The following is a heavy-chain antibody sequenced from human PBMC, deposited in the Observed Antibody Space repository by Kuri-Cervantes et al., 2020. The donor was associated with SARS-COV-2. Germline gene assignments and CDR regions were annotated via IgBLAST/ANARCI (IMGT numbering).Heavy chain of an antibody. D-gene: IGHD2-2*01. CDR3: ARGIAMAVPREYYFGY. Sequence: GGSLRLSCEVSGFLFSASAIHWVRQAPGKGLEWVSSISSSSSYIYYADSVKGRFTISRDNAKNSLYLQMNSLRAEDTAVYYCARGIAMAVPREYYFGYWGQGTLVTVSS. CDR1: GFLFSASA. CDR2: ISSSSSYI. J-gene: IGHJ4*02. V-gene: IGHV3-21*01.